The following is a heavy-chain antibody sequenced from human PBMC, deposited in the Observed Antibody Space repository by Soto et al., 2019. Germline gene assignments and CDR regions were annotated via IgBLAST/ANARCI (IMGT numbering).Heavy chain of an antibody. CDR1: GYNFATYW. Sequence: GESLKISCKGSGYNFATYWIGWVRQMPGKGLEWVGIIYPGDSDTRYSPAFQGQVTISADKSINTAYLQWSSLKASDTAIYYCARHYGGWGSGEVAYYSYAMDVWGQGTTVTVSS. D-gene: IGHD3-10*01. V-gene: IGHV5-51*01. CDR3: ARHYGGWGSGEVAYYSYAMDV. J-gene: IGHJ6*02. CDR2: IYPGDSDT.